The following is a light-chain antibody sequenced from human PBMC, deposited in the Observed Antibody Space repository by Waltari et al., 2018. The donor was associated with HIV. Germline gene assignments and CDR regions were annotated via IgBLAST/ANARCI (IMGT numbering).Light chain of an antibody. CDR3: QQYNNWPPRYT. CDR1: QSVSNAY. CDR2: GAS. J-gene: IGKJ2*01. V-gene: IGKV3-20*01. Sequence: EIVLTQSPGTLSLSPGERATLSCRASQSVSNAYLAWYQQKPGQAPRLLIYGASSRATGIPDRFSGSGSGTDFTLTISRLEPEDFAVYYCQQYNNWPPRYTFGQGTKLEI.